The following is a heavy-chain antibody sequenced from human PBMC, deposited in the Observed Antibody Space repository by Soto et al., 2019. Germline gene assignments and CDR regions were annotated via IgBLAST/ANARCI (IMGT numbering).Heavy chain of an antibody. CDR3: ANGTLPDSFDSSGFDK. D-gene: IGHD3-22*01. V-gene: IGHV3-30*18. J-gene: IGHJ4*02. CDR2: LSFDGHHK. Sequence: RGSLRLSCSASGFTFSSHVMHWIRHAPGKGLEWVAVLSFDGHHKYFADSVKGRFTISRDSSRSTLYLHMNSLRVEDTAVYYFANGTLPDSFDSSGFDKWHQGTRVTV. CDR1: GFTFSSHV.